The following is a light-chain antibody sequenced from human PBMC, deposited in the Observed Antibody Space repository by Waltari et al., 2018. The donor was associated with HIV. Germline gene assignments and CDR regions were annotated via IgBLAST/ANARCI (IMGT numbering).Light chain of an antibody. CDR1: QSLVYSDGNTY. J-gene: IGKJ1*01. Sequence: DVVMTPSPLSLPVTLGQPASISCRSSQSLVYSDGNTYLNWFQQRPGHSPRRLIYKVSNRDSGVPDRFSGSGSGTDFTLKISRVEAEDVGVYYCMQGAHWPWTFGQGTKVEIK. V-gene: IGKV2-30*01. CDR3: MQGAHWPWT. CDR2: KVS.